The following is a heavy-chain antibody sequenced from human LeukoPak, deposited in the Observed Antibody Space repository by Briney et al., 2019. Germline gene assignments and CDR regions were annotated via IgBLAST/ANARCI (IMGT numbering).Heavy chain of an antibody. J-gene: IGHJ4*02. V-gene: IGHV3-23*01. CDR3: AKGSSASRPYYFDY. D-gene: IGHD2-2*01. Sequence: QSGGSLRLSCAASGFTFSSYAMSWVRQAPGKGLEWVSAISGSGGSTYYADSVKGRFTISRDNSKNSLYLHMNSLRAEDTAVYHCAKGSSASRPYYFDYWGQGTLVTVSS. CDR2: ISGSGGST. CDR1: GFTFSSYA.